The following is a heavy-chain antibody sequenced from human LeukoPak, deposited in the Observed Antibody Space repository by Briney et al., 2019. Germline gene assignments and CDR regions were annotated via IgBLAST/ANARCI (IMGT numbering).Heavy chain of an antibody. CDR2: ISGSGGST. CDR3: AKQLGYCSDGSCYSPY. CDR1: GFTFSSYA. Sequence: GGSLRLSCAASGFTFSSYAMSWVRQAPGKGLEWVSAISGSGGSTYYADSVQGRFTISRDNSKSTLCLQMNSLRAEDTAVYYCAKQLGYCSDGSCYSPYWGQGTLVTAPS. D-gene: IGHD2-15*01. V-gene: IGHV3-23*01. J-gene: IGHJ4*02.